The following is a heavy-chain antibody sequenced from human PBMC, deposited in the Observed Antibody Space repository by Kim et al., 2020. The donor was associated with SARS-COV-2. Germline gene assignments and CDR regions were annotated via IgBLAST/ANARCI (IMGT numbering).Heavy chain of an antibody. J-gene: IGHJ6*02. D-gene: IGHD3-3*01. CDR3: VKDMGITIFGVVTGMDV. Sequence: GGSLRLSCSASGFTFSTYAMHWVRQAPGKGLEYVSGISSSGGSTHYADSVKGRFAISRDKSKNTLYLQMSSLRDEDTAVYYCVKDMGITIFGVVTGMDVWGQGTTVTVSS. V-gene: IGHV3-64D*06. CDR2: ISSSGGST. CDR1: GFTFSTYA.